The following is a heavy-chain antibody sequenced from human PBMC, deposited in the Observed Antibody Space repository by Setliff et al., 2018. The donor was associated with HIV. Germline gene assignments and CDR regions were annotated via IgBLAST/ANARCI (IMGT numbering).Heavy chain of an antibody. CDR1: GASITSHN. J-gene: IGHJ5*02. CDR2: IYTRGNT. CDR3: ARGVYYNFWGGYYGNWFDP. V-gene: IGHV4-4*07. D-gene: IGHD3-3*01. Sequence: SETLSLTCSVSGASITSHNWSWIRQAAGKGLEWIGRIYTRGNTNYNPSLESRVTMSVDTSKNQFSLKLSSVTAADTAVYYCARGVYYNFWGGYYGNWFDPWGQGTLVTV.